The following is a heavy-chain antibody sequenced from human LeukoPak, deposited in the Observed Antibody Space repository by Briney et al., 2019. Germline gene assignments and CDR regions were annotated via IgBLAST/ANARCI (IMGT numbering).Heavy chain of an antibody. V-gene: IGHV3-21*01. CDR2: INSSSSCI. CDR1: GFTFSSYS. CDR3: ASDASLCGGDCYPYWYFDL. Sequence: PGGSLRLSCAASGFTFSSYSMNWVRQAPGKGLEWVSSINSSSSCIYYADSVKGRFTISRDNAKNSLYLQMNSLRAEDTAVYYCASDASLCGGDCYPYWYFDLWGRGTLVTVSS. J-gene: IGHJ2*01. D-gene: IGHD2-21*02.